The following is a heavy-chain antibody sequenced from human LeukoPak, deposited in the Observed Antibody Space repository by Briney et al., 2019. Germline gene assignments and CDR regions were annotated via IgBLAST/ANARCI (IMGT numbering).Heavy chain of an antibody. CDR3: ARVDREGYNSPYYYYMDV. J-gene: IGHJ6*03. CDR2: IDSGSTTI. D-gene: IGHD5-24*01. CDR1: GFTFSSYS. Sequence: GGSLRLSCAASGFTFSSYSMNWVRQAPGKGLEWVSYIDSGSTTIYYADSVKGRFTISRDNAKNSLYLQMNILRAEDTAVFYCARVDREGYNSPYYYYMDVWGKGTTVTVSS. V-gene: IGHV3-48*04.